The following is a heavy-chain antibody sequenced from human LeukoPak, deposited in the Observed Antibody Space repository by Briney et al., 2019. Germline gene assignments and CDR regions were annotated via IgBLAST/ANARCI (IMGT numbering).Heavy chain of an antibody. CDR2: IYPGDSDT. J-gene: IGHJ4*02. CDR1: GYSFTSYW. D-gene: IGHD3-9*01. V-gene: IGHV5-51*01. Sequence: GESLKTSCKGSGYSFTSYWIGWVRQMPGKGLGWMGIIYPGDSDTRYSPSFQGQVTISADKSISTAYLQWSSLKASDTAMYYCARAPYYDILTGFYLDYWGQGTLVTVSS. CDR3: ARAPYYDILTGFYLDY.